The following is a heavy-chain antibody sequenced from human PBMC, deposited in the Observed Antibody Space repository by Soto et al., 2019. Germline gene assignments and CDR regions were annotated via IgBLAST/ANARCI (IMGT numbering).Heavy chain of an antibody. D-gene: IGHD5-18*01. J-gene: IGHJ6*02. V-gene: IGHV5-10-1*01. CDR3: ARSPDTAMVSFSYYYGMDV. CDR1: GYSFTSYW. CDR2: IDPSDSYT. Sequence: PGESLKISCKGSGYSFTSYWISWVRQMPGKGLEWMGRIDPSDSYTNYSPSFQGHVTISADKSISTAYLQWSSLKASDTAMYYCARSPDTAMVSFSYYYGMDVWGQGTKVTVSS.